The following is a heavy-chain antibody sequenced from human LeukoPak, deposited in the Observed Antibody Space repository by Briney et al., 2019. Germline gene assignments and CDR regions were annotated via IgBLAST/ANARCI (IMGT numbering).Heavy chain of an antibody. CDR3: AREWASYDRSGYYPFDH. Sequence: GGSLRLSCAASGFTFSSFAMSWVRQAPGKGLEWVSGISGIDGSTYYADSVKGRFTISRDNSKNTLYLQMNSLRAEDTAVYYCAREWASYDRSGYYPFDHRGQGTLVTVSS. CDR1: GFTFSSFA. CDR2: ISGIDGST. V-gene: IGHV3-23*01. D-gene: IGHD3-22*01. J-gene: IGHJ4*02.